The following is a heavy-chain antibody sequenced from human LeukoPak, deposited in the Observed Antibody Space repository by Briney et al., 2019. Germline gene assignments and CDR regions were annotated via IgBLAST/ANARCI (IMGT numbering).Heavy chain of an antibody. CDR3: ARDAGYYYGSGSHFDY. CDR2: INHSGST. CDR1: GGSFSGYY. D-gene: IGHD3-10*01. Sequence: PSETLSLTCAVYGGSFSGYYWSWIRQPPGKGLEWIGEINHSGSTNYNPSLKSRVTISVDTSKNQFSLKLSSVTAADTAVYYCARDAGYYYGSGSHFDYWGQGTLVTVSS. J-gene: IGHJ4*02. V-gene: IGHV4-34*01.